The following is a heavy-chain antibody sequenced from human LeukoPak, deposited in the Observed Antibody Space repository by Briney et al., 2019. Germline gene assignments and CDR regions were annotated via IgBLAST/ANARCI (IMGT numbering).Heavy chain of an antibody. Sequence: SETLSLTCSVSGGSIDSYYWTWIRQPPGKGLEWLGYIYSSGGTTYNPSLQSRVTISVDTSRNQFSLKLTSVTTADTAIYYCARSATYDYVWGSYRYYDPWGQGTLVTVSS. J-gene: IGHJ5*02. CDR2: IYSSGGT. CDR1: GGSIDSYY. D-gene: IGHD3-16*02. V-gene: IGHV4-59*01. CDR3: ARSATYDYVWGSYRYYDP.